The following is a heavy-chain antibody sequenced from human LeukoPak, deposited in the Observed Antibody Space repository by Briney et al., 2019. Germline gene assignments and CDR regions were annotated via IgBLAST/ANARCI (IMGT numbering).Heavy chain of an antibody. CDR2: INVSSAI. D-gene: IGHD1-26*01. CDR3: ARGPLGWSDY. V-gene: IGHV3-48*02. Sequence: GGSLRLSCAASGFTFSTYGMNWVRQAPGKGLEWVSYINVSSAIYYADSVKGRFTISRDNAKNSLYLQMDSLRDEDTALDYCARGPLGWSDYWGQGTLVTVSS. J-gene: IGHJ4*02. CDR1: GFTFSTYG.